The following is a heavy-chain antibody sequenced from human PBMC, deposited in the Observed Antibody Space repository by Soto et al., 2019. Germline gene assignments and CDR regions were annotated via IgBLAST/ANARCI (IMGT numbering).Heavy chain of an antibody. V-gene: IGHV1-3*01. CDR2: INAGNGNT. J-gene: IGHJ5*02. CDR1: GYTFTSYA. D-gene: IGHD6-13*01. Sequence: QVQLVQSGAEVKKPGASVKVSCKASGYTFTSYAMHWVRQAPGQRLEWMGWINAGNGNTKYSQKFQGRVTITRDTSASTAYMELSSLRSEDTAVYYCAMTRGNGAAAGSFDPWGQGTLVTVSS. CDR3: AMTRGNGAAAGSFDP.